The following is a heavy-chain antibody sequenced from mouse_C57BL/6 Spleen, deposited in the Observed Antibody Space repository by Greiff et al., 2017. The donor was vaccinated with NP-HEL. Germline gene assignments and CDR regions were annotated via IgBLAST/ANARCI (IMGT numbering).Heavy chain of an antibody. CDR3: VRDVYGSSYDWYFDV. J-gene: IGHJ1*03. Sequence: EVKVVESGGGLVQPKGSLKLSCAASGFTFNTYAMHWVRQAPGKGLEWVARIRSKSSNYATYYADSVKDRFTISRDDSQSMLYLQMNNLKTEDTAMYYWVRDVYGSSYDWYFDVWGTGTTVTVSS. V-gene: IGHV10-3*01. D-gene: IGHD1-1*01. CDR2: IRSKSSNYAT. CDR1: GFTFNTYA.